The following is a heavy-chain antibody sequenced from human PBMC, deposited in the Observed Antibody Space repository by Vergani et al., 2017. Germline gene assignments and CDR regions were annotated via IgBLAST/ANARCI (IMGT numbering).Heavy chain of an antibody. J-gene: IGHJ6*02. D-gene: IGHD1-26*01. V-gene: IGHV3-23*01. CDR2: ISGSGGST. CDR1: GFTFSSYA. CDR3: AKYCVWEQYYYYGMDV. Sequence: EVQLLESGGGLVQPGGSLRLSCAASGFTFSSYAMSWVRQAPGKGLEWVSAISGSGGSTYYADSVKGRFTISRDNSKNTLYLQMNSLRAEDTAVYYCAKYCVWEQYYYYGMDVWGQGTTVTVSS.